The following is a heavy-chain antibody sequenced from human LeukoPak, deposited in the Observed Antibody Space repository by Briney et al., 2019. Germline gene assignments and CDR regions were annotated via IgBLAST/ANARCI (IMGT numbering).Heavy chain of an antibody. J-gene: IGHJ4*02. CDR1: GYSFTTYW. D-gene: IGHD6-19*01. V-gene: IGHV5-51*01. CDR2: IYPGDSDT. CDR3: ARHEGTSGFDF. Sequence: ESLKISCKGSGYSFTTYWIGWVRQLPGKGLEWMGVIYPGDSDTRYSPSFQGQVTISADKSISTAYLQWSSLKASDTARYYCARHEGTSGFDFWGQGTLVTVSS.